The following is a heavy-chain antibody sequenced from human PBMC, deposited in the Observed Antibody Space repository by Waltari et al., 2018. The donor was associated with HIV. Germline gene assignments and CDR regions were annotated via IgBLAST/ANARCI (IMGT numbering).Heavy chain of an antibody. CDR1: GASVTGGSDY. J-gene: IGHJ3*02. Sequence: QVHLQESGPRLIKPSETIFLTCSVSGASVTGGSDYWTWVRQAAGQGLEWIGRVYINGDTNYNPWFNRRVTVSLDAAKNQFALQVTNVTAADTAVYFCARDCEGGGFWSGHYFYYSLDIWGQGIPVTVSS. D-gene: IGHD3-3*01. CDR2: VYINGDT. CDR3: ARDCEGGGFWSGHYFYYSLDI. V-gene: IGHV4-61*02.